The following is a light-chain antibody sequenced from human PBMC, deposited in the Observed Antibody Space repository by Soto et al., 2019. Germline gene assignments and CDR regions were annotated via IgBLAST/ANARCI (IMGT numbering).Light chain of an antibody. Sequence: QSALTQPPSASGSPGQSVTISCTGTRNDVGGYNYVSWYQQHPGKAPKLMMYAVIKRPSWVPDRFSGSKSGNTASLTVSGLQAEDEADYYCSSYAGANNLVVFGGGTKLTVL. CDR1: RNDVGGYNY. CDR3: SSYAGANNLVV. J-gene: IGLJ2*01. CDR2: AVI. V-gene: IGLV2-8*01.